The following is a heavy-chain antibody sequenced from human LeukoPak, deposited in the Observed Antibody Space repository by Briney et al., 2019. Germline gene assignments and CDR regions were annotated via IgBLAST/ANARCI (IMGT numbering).Heavy chain of an antibody. Sequence: PGRSLRLSCAASGFSFSDYYMTWIRQAPGKGLEWVSYVSSSGSTKKYADSVKGRFTISRDNAEKSLYLQMDSLRVEDTAIYYCVRATATYSVSPGALDIWGQGTMVIVSS. V-gene: IGHV3-11*04. J-gene: IGHJ3*02. D-gene: IGHD1-26*01. CDR2: VSSSGSTK. CDR3: VRATATYSVSPGALDI. CDR1: GFSFSDYY.